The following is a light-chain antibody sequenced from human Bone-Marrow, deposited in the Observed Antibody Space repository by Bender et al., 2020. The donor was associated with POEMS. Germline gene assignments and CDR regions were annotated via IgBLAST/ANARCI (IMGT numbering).Light chain of an antibody. CDR3: QAWDSSAVV. CDR1: KLGDKY. CDR2: QDT. Sequence: SYDLTQPPSVSVSPGQTASISCSGDKLGDKYDSWYQQKPGQSPLLVLYQDTKRPSGIPERFSGSNSGNTATLTISGTQAMDEADYYCQAWDSSAVVFGGGTKLTVL. V-gene: IGLV3-1*01. J-gene: IGLJ2*01.